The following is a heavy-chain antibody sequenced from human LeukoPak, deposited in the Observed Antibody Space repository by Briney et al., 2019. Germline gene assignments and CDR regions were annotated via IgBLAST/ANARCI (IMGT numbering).Heavy chain of an antibody. CDR3: AREENYYYYMDV. CDR1: EFSVGSNY. V-gene: IGHV3-66*01. J-gene: IGHJ6*03. Sequence: GGSLRLSCAASEFSVGSNYMTWVRQAPGKGLEWVSLIYSGGSTYYADSVKGRFTISRDNSKNTLYLQMNSLTAEDTAVYYCAREENYYYYMDVWGKGTTVTVSS. CDR2: IYSGGST.